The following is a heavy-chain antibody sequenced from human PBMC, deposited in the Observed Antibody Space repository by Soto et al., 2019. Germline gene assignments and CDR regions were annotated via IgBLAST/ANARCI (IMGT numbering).Heavy chain of an antibody. CDR2: ILVGGST. CDR3: AKATATGGGAFEI. J-gene: IGHJ3*02. V-gene: IGHV3-23*01. Sequence: XWCLRLYFAVSGFICSSYCMSWVRQAPGKGLAWVSTILVGGSTHYEDSVQGRFTISRDTSKNTVYLHMNSLTAGDTAVYYCAKATATGGGAFEIYGQGTMVTVSS. CDR1: GFICSSYC. D-gene: IGHD2-8*02.